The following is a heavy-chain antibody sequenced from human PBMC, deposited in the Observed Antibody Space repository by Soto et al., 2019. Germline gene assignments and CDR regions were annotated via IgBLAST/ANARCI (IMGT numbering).Heavy chain of an antibody. CDR3: ARHGPHYSSSSDYGMDV. D-gene: IGHD6-13*01. Sequence: QLQLQESGPGLVKPSETLSLTCTVSGGSISSSSYYWGWIRQPPGKGLEWIGSIYYSGRTYYNPSLKSRVTISVDTSKKQYSLKLSSVTAADTAGYYCARHGPHYSSSSDYGMDVWGQGTTVTVSS. CDR2: IYYSGRT. J-gene: IGHJ6*02. CDR1: GGSISSSSYY. V-gene: IGHV4-39*01.